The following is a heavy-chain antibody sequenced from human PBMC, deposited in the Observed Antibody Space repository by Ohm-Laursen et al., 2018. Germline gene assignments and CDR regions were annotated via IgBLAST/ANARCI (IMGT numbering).Heavy chain of an antibody. D-gene: IGHD3-10*01. Sequence: SETLSLTWAVSGGSINNFYWSWIRQPPGKGLECIGYIYYTGSTNYNPSLKSRVTISVDTSKNQFSLNLTSMTAADTAVYFCARRHKGNFDYWGQGTLVTVSS. CDR3: ARRHKGNFDY. CDR2: IYYTGST. CDR1: GGSINNFY. V-gene: IGHV4-59*08. J-gene: IGHJ4*02.